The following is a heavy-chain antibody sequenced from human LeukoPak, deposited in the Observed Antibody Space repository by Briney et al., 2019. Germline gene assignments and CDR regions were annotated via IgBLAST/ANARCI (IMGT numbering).Heavy chain of an antibody. D-gene: IGHD3-16*01. CDR3: GKEGGA. CDR1: GFRFSDFT. V-gene: IGHV3-23*01. J-gene: IGHJ5*02. CDR2: IGGRGTST. Sequence: GGSLRLSCAASGFRFSDFTMTWVRQAPGKGPEWVSAIGGRGTSTYYADSLGGRFTISKDNSKDMLYLQMNSLKVEDTATYYCGKEGGAWGQGTKVTVSS.